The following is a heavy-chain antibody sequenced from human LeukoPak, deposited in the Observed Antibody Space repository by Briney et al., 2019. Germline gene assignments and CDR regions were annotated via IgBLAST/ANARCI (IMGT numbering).Heavy chain of an antibody. CDR1: GYTFTSYY. D-gene: IGHD1-26*01. CDR2: INPSGGST. J-gene: IGHJ4*02. Sequence: ASVKVSCKASGYTFTSYYMHWVRQAPGQGLEWMGIINPSGGSTSYAQKFQGRVTMTRDMSTSTVYMELSSLRSEDTAVYYCARSTAGELFDYWGQGTLVTVSS. CDR3: ARSTAGELFDY. V-gene: IGHV1-46*01.